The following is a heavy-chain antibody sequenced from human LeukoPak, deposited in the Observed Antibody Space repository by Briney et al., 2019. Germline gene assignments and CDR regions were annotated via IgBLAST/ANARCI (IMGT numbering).Heavy chain of an antibody. J-gene: IGHJ4*02. D-gene: IGHD1-20*01. CDR2: ISYDGSNK. V-gene: IGHV3-30-3*01. Sequence: QPGGSLRLSCAASGFTFSSYAMHWVRQAPGKGLEWVAVISYDGSNKYYADSVKGRFTISRDNSKNTLYLQMNSLRAEDTAVYYCARAESYNLDYWGQGTLVTVSS. CDR3: ARAESYNLDY. CDR1: GFTFSSYA.